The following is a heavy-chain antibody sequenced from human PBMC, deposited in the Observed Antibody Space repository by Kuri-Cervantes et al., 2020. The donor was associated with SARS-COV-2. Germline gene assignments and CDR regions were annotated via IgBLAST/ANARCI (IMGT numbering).Heavy chain of an antibody. D-gene: IGHD4-17*01. Sequence: GESLKISCAASGFTFTYYSMNWVRQAPGKGLEWVSTISSSTSYIYYAESLKGRFTISRDNAKNSLYLQMTSLRAEDTAVYYCARTTYGDYYWYGMDVWGQGTTVTVYS. V-gene: IGHV3-21*01. CDR3: ARTTYGDYYWYGMDV. CDR1: GFTFTYYS. J-gene: IGHJ6*02. CDR2: ISSSTSYI.